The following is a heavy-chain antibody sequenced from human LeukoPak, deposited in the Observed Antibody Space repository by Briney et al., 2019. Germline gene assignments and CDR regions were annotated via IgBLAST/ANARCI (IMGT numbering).Heavy chain of an antibody. D-gene: IGHD6-19*01. CDR2: ISYDGSNK. CDR1: GFTFSSYA. V-gene: IGHV3-30*07. CDR3: AKTTAGYSSGRYPGWPVDY. Sequence: GGSLRLSCAASGFTFSSYAMHWVRQAPGKGLEWVAVISYDGSNKYYADSVKGRFSISRDNSRNTVFLQMHSLRAEDTALYYCAKTTAGYSSGRYPGWPVDYWGQGTLVTVSS. J-gene: IGHJ4*02.